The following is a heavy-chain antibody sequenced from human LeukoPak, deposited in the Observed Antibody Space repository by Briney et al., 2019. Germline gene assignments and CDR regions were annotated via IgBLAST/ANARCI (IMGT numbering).Heavy chain of an antibody. CDR2: TYYRSKWYY. D-gene: IGHD1-26*01. CDR1: GDSVSSNSAA. J-gene: IGHJ4*02. Sequence: SQTLSLTCVISGDSVSSNSAAWNWIRQSPSRGLEWLGRTYYRSKWYYHYAVSMKSRITVNPDTSKNQFSLQLNSVTPEDTAVYYCARTRDLGPDYWGQGTRVTVSS. V-gene: IGHV6-1*01. CDR3: ARTRDLGPDY.